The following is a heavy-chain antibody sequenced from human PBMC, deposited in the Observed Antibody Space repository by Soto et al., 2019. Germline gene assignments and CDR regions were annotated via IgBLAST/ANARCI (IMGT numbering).Heavy chain of an antibody. Sequence: GRSLRLSSSASVFSFSSYGMNWCRQAPGKGLEWVAVISYDGSNKYYADSVKGRFTISRDNSKNTLYLQMDSLRAEDTAVYYCAKEDNDFRFGPWGQGTLVTVSS. CDR2: ISYDGSNK. V-gene: IGHV3-30*18. CDR3: AKEDNDFRFGP. D-gene: IGHD3-3*01. J-gene: IGHJ5*02. CDR1: VFSFSSYG.